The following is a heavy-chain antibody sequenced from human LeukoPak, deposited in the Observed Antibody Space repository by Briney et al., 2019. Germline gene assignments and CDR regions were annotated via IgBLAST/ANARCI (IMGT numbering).Heavy chain of an antibody. V-gene: IGHV3-30-3*01. D-gene: IGHD3-3*01. CDR3: VYDFWSGYYMDY. Sequence: GGSLRLSCAASGFTFSSYAMHWVRQAPGKGLEWVAVISYDGSNKYYADSVKGRFTISRDNSKNTLYLQMNSLRAEDTAVYYCVYDFWSGYYMDYWGQGTLVTVSS. CDR2: ISYDGSNK. J-gene: IGHJ4*02. CDR1: GFTFSSYA.